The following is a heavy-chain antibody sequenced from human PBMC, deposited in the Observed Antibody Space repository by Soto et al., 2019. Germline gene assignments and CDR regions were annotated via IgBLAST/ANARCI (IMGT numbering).Heavy chain of an antibody. J-gene: IGHJ6*02. Sequence: QVQLVQSGAEVKKPGSSVKVSCKASGGTFSSYAISWVRQAPGQGLEWMGGIIPIFGTANYAQKFQGRVTITADESTSTAYMELSSLRSEDTAVYYCARVLHNNLELPYYYYYGMDVWGQGTTVTVSS. CDR2: IIPIFGTA. V-gene: IGHV1-69*01. CDR3: ARVLHNNLELPYYYYYGMDV. CDR1: GGTFSSYA. D-gene: IGHD1-26*01.